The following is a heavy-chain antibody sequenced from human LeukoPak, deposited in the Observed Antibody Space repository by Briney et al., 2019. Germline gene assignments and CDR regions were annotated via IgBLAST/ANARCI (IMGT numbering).Heavy chain of an antibody. CDR3: AREHGDYSNWFDP. V-gene: IGHV3-53*01. D-gene: IGHD4-17*01. CDR2: IYSGGTT. Sequence: GGSLRLSCAASGFTFDDYGMSWVRQAPGKGLEWVSLIYSGGTTYYADSVKGRFTISRDNSKNTLYLQMNSLRAEDTAVYYCAREHGDYSNWFDPWGQGTLVTVSS. J-gene: IGHJ5*02. CDR1: GFTFDDYG.